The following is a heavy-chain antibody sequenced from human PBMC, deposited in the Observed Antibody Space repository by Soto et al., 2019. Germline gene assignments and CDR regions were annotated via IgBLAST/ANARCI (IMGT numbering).Heavy chain of an antibody. CDR1: VDTFSSYP. J-gene: IGHJ3*01. CDR2: IIPIFGTA. D-gene: IGHD3-22*01. Sequence: PVKGSCKASVDTFSSYPVSWVRQETGQGLEWMGGIIPIFGTANYAQKFQGRVTITADESTSTAYMELSSLRSEDTAVYYCARASITIIVVVPKVLDFWGQGTMVPVSS. V-gene: IGHV1-69*13. CDR3: ARASITIIVVVPKVLDF.